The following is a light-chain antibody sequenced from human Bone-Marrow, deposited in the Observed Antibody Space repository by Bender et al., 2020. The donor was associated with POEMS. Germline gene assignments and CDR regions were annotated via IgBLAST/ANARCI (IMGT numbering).Light chain of an antibody. Sequence: SVRTEPPSVAGAPGQRVTISCSGSVSNIGGYPVNWYQQLPGTAPRLLIYTHNERPSGVPDRYSVSKSGTSASLAITALQSDDEAIYFCVAWDASLNGWVFGGGTKLTVL. V-gene: IGLV1-44*01. CDR3: VAWDASLNGWV. J-gene: IGLJ3*02. CDR1: VSNIGGYP. CDR2: THN.